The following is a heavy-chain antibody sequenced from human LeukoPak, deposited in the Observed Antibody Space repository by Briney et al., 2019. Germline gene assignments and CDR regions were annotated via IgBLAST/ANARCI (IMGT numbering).Heavy chain of an antibody. Sequence: PGRSLRLSCAASGFTFSSYAMSWVHQAPGKGLEWVANIKQDGSEKYYVDSVKGRFTISRDNAKNSLYLQMNSLRAEDTAVYYCARGDGYYGSGSYYNYWGQGTLVTVSS. CDR3: ARGDGYYGSGSYYNY. CDR1: GFTFSSYA. V-gene: IGHV3-7*01. J-gene: IGHJ4*02. CDR2: IKQDGSEK. D-gene: IGHD3-10*01.